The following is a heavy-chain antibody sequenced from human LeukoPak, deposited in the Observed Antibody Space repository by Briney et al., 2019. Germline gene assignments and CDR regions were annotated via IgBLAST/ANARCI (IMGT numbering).Heavy chain of an antibody. D-gene: IGHD6-6*01. V-gene: IGHV3-11*01. CDR1: GFTLSDYY. CDR3: ARESTRISSGYYYMDV. CDR2: ISSSGSTI. Sequence: GGSLRLSCAVSGFTLSDYYMSWIRQAPGKGLEWVSYISSSGSTINYTDSVRGRFTISRDNAKNSLYLQMNSLRAEDTAVYYCARESTRISSGYYYMDVWGKGTTVTVSS. J-gene: IGHJ6*03.